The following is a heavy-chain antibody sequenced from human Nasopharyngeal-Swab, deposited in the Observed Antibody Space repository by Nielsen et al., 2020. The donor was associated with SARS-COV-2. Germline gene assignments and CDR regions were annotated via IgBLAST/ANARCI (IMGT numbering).Heavy chain of an antibody. V-gene: IGHV3-23*01. Sequence: GESLKISCAASGFTFSRFGMGWVRQAPGKGLEWVSAISASGVTTYYADSVKGWFTISRDNSKSTLYLQMNSLRAEDTAAYYCALPTWALRSFDLLLHFWGQGTVVTVSS. CDR1: GFTFSRFG. CDR3: ALPTWALRSFDLLLHF. J-gene: IGHJ4*02. CDR2: ISASGVTT. D-gene: IGHD3-9*01.